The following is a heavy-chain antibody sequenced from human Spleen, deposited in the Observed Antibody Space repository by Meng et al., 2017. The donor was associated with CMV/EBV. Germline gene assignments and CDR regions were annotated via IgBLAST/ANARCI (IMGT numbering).Heavy chain of an antibody. CDR2: ISYDGSNK. J-gene: IGHJ3*02. D-gene: IGHD3-3*01. CDR3: ARDTRRFLEWLIPHDAFDI. Sequence: GESLKISCAGSGFTFSRYAMHWVRQAPGKGLEWVAVISYDGSNKYYADSVKGRFTISRDNSKNTLYLQMNSLRAEDTAVYYCARDTRRFLEWLIPHDAFDIWGQGTMVTVSS. V-gene: IGHV3-30*19. CDR1: GFTFSRYA.